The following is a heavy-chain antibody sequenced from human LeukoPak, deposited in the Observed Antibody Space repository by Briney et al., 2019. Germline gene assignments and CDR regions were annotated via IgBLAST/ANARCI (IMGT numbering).Heavy chain of an antibody. J-gene: IGHJ4*02. V-gene: IGHV3-74*01. Sequence: GGSLRLSCAASGFTFSNYWMHWVRQAPGKGLVWVSRINTDGSSTSYADSVKGRFTISRDNAKNTLYLQMNSLRAEDTAVYYCARGRSGSYLFAFDYWGQGTLVTVSS. CDR2: INTDGSST. D-gene: IGHD1-26*01. CDR1: GFTFSNYW. CDR3: ARGRSGSYLFAFDY.